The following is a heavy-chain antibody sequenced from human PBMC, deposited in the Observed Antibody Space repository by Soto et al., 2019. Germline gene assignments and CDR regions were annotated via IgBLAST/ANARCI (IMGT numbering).Heavy chain of an antibody. Sequence: SEPLSLTCTVSGDSISSGTYYWDWVRQPPGEGLEWIGSIYYSWTTSYNPSLESRVTMSLDTSNNQFFLNLTSVTAADTAVYYGARNTLVNKDVFDVGGQGKLVS. V-gene: IGHV4-39*01. CDR1: GDSISSGTYY. CDR3: ARNTLVNKDVFDV. D-gene: IGHD2-15*01. CDR2: IYYSWTT. J-gene: IGHJ3*01.